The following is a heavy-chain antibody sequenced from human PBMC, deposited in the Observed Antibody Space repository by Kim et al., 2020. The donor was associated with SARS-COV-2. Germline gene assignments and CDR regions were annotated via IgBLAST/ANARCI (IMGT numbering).Heavy chain of an antibody. CDR1: GGSISSSSYY. D-gene: IGHD6-19*01. CDR2: IYYSGST. J-gene: IGHJ6*02. V-gene: IGHV4-39*01. CDR3: ARADIAVAGDYYYYYGMDV. Sequence: SETLSLTCTVSGGSISSSSYYWGWIRQPPGKGLEWIGSIYYSGSTYYNPSLKSRVTISVDTSKNQFSLKLSSVTAADTAVYYCARADIAVAGDYYYYYGMDVWGQGTTVTVSS.